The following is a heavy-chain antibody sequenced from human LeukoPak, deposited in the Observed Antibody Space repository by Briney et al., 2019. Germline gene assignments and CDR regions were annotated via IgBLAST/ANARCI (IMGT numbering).Heavy chain of an antibody. CDR3: ARQLGSRTPNDY. V-gene: IGHV4-4*02. D-gene: IGHD1-26*01. Sequence: AGGSLRLSCAASGFTFSSYWMSWVRQAPGKGLEWIGSIYYSGSTYYNPSLKSRVTISVDTSKNQFSLKLSSVTAADTAVYYCARQLGSRTPNDYWGQGTLVTVSS. J-gene: IGHJ4*02. CDR2: IYYSGST. CDR1: GFTFSSYW.